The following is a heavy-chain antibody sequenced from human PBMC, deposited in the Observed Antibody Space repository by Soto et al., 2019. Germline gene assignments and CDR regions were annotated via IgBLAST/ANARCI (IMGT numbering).Heavy chain of an antibody. CDR3: ARPKQPYFGRASYYVLGYWYFDL. V-gene: IGHV5-51*01. D-gene: IGHD2-21*02. CDR1: GYSFTNYW. J-gene: IGHJ2*01. Sequence: PGESLKISCKGSGYSFTNYWIGWVRQKLGKGLEWMGTIFPGDSDTRYSPSFQGQVTISADRSSSTAYLQWSSLKASDTAMYYYARPKQPYFGRASYYVLGYWYFDLWSRGTLVPVSA. CDR2: IFPGDSDT.